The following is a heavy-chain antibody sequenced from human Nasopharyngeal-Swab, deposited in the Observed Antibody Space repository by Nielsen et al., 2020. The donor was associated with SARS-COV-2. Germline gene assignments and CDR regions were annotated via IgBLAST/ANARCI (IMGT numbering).Heavy chain of an antibody. J-gene: IGHJ2*01. D-gene: IGHD3-10*01. CDR1: GDSVSSNSAA. CDR2: TYYRPQWYN. V-gene: IGHV6-1*01. Sequence: SQTLSLTCAISGDSVSSNSAAWNWIRQSPSRGLEWLGRTYYRPQWYNDYAVSVKRRITIKSDTSKNQFSLQLKSVTPEDTAVYYCARAREEFLWYFDLWGRGTLVTVSS. CDR3: ARAREEFLWYFDL.